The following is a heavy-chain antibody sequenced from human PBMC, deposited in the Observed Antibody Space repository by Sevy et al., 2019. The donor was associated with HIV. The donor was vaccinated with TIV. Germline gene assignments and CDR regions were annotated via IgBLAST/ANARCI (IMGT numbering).Heavy chain of an antibody. Sequence: GRSLRLSCAASGFTFSSYNMNWVRQAPGKGLEWVSSISNSGSYIYYAGSVKGRFTISRDNAKNSLYLQMNSLRAEDTAVYYCAKAEGVPPNWFDPWGQGTLVTVSS. J-gene: IGHJ5*02. D-gene: IGHD1-1*01. CDR2: ISNSGSYI. CDR3: AKAEGVPPNWFDP. CDR1: GFTFSSYN. V-gene: IGHV3-21*01.